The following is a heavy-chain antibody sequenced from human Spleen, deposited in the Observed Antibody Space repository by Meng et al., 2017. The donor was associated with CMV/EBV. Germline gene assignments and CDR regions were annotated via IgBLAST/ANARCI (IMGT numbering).Heavy chain of an antibody. Sequence: GESLKISCAASEFNLTSTYMNWVRQAPGKGLEWISAITGSGVTTSYADSAKGRFTISRDNSKNTLYLQMRGLRVDDTAMYYCARDPNGDYVGAWWFDPRGQGTLVTVSS. CDR1: EFNLTSTY. J-gene: IGHJ5*02. CDR3: ARDPNGDYVGAWWFDP. CDR2: ITGSGVTT. D-gene: IGHD4-17*01. V-gene: IGHV3-23*01.